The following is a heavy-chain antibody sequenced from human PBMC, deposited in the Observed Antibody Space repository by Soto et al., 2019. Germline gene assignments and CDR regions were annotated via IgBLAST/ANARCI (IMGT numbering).Heavy chain of an antibody. D-gene: IGHD4-17*01. J-gene: IGHJ6*03. CDR1: GYTFTSYG. V-gene: IGHV1-18*01. Sequence: QVQLVQSGAEVKKPGASVKVSCKASGYTFTSYGISWVRQAPGQALEWMGWLSAYNVNTNYAQKLQGRVTMTIYPSTSTADRERRSLITDDTAVYYCVRDTLGNVDYDYYSYYMDVCGKETTVTVSS. CDR3: VRDTLGNVDYDYYSYYMDV. CDR2: LSAYNVNT.